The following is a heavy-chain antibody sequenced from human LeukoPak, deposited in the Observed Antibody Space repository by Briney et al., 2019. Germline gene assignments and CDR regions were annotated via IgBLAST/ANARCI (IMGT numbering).Heavy chain of an antibody. D-gene: IGHD4-17*01. CDR3: ARDVHGDYGSGWFDP. CDR1: GGTFNNSA. V-gene: IGHV1-69*05. Sequence: SVKVSCKTSGGTFNNSAIRWVPQAPGQGLEWLGGIMPLFGTAGYAQKFQGRVTITKDESTRTVYLELTSLTSDDTAVYYCARDVHGDYGSGWFDPWGQGTLVSVSS. CDR2: IMPLFGTA. J-gene: IGHJ5*02.